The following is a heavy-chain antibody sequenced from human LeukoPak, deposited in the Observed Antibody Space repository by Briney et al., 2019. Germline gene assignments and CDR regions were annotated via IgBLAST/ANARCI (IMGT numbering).Heavy chain of an antibody. CDR2: IKQDGSEK. D-gene: IGHD3-10*01. V-gene: IGHV3-7*01. J-gene: IGHJ4*02. Sequence: PGGSLRLSCAASGFTFSSYWMRWVRQAPGKGLEWVANIKQDGSEKYYVDSVKGRFTISRDNARKSLYLQMNSLRAEDTAVYYCARDQDYYGSGSYFWGQGTLVTVSS. CDR1: GFTFSSYW. CDR3: ARDQDYYGSGSYF.